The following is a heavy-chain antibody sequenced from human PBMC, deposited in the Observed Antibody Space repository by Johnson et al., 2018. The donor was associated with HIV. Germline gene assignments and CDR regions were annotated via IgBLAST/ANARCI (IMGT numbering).Heavy chain of an antibody. Sequence: VQLVESGGGLVQPGGSLRLSCAASGFTVSSNYMSWVRQAPGKGLEWVSLIYSGGSTYYTDSVKGRFTISRDNSKNTLYLQMNSLRAEDTAVYYCARDLPQYSSGPPSLSDIWGQGTMVTVSS. D-gene: IGHD6-19*01. J-gene: IGHJ3*02. CDR2: IYSGGST. CDR1: GFTVSSNY. CDR3: ARDLPQYSSGPPSLSDI. V-gene: IGHV3-66*01.